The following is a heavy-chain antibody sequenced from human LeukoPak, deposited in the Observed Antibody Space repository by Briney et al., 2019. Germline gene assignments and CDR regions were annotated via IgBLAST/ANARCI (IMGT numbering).Heavy chain of an antibody. CDR3: ARVVRGAVTFNRFDP. CDR1: GDSINNYY. Sequence: PSETLSLTCTVSGDSINNYYWSWLRQTPGGGLEWIGLVAYSGNSNYNPSLESRVTISIDTSKNQFSLKLNSVTAADTAMYYCARVVRGAVTFNRFDPWGQGTLVTVSS. V-gene: IGHV4-59*01. D-gene: IGHD3-10*02. CDR2: VAYSGNS. J-gene: IGHJ5*02.